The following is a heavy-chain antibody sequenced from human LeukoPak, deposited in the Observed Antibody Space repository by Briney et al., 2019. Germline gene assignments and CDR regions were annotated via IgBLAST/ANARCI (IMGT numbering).Heavy chain of an antibody. Sequence: GGSLRLSCAASGFTFSSYEMNWVRQAPGKGLEWVSYISSSGSTIYCADSVKGRLTISRDNAQNSLFLQLNSLRAEDTAVYYCARGLYSNSGGWFDSWGQGTLVTVSS. J-gene: IGHJ5*01. CDR1: GFTFSSYE. CDR3: ARGLYSNSGGWFDS. V-gene: IGHV3-48*03. CDR2: ISSSGSTI. D-gene: IGHD6-13*01.